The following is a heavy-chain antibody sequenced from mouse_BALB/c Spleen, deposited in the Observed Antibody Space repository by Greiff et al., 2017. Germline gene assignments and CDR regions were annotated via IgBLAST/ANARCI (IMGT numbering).Heavy chain of an antibody. CDR2: IYPGSGNT. J-gene: IGHJ4*01. Sequence: QVQLKESGAELVRPGTSAKISCKASGYAFTNYWLGWVKQRPGHGLEWIGDIYPGSGNTYYNEKFKGKATLTADKSSSTAYMQLSSLTSEDSAVYFCARREAMDYWGQGTSVTVSS. V-gene: IGHV1-63*01. CDR1: GYAFTNYW. CDR3: ARREAMDY.